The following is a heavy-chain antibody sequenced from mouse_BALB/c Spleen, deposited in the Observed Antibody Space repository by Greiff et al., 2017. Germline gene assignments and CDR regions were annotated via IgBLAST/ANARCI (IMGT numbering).Heavy chain of an antibody. CDR2: IDPENGDT. CDR1: GFNIKDYY. Sequence: EVQLQQSGAELVRSGASVKLSCTASGFNIKDYYMHWVKQRPEQGLEWIGWIDPENGDTEYAPKFQGKATMTADTSSNTAYLQLSSLTSEDTAVYYCNARDEYTWFAYWGQGTLVTVSA. V-gene: IGHV14-4*02. CDR3: NARDEYTWFAY. J-gene: IGHJ3*01. D-gene: IGHD5-1*01.